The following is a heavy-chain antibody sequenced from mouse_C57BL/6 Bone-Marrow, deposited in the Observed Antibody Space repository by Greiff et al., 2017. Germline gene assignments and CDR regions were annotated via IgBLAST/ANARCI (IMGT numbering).Heavy chain of an antibody. CDR2: IYPGNGDT. D-gene: IGHD1-1*01. V-gene: IGHV1-12*01. Sequence: QVQLKQSGAELVRPGASVKMSCKASGYTFTSYNMHWVKQTPRQGLELIGAIYPGNGDTSYNQKFKGKTTLTVDKSSSTAYMQLSRLTSEDSAVYVCARSDYYGSRWYFDVWGTGTTVTVSS. CDR3: ARSDYYGSRWYFDV. CDR1: GYTFTSYN. J-gene: IGHJ1*03.